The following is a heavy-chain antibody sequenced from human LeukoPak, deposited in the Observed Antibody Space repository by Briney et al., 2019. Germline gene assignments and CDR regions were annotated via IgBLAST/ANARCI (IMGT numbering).Heavy chain of an antibody. CDR2: IKQDGSEK. CDR1: GFTFSSYW. V-gene: IGHV3-7*01. J-gene: IGHJ6*01. CDR3: ARQLISMIEGHLDV. Sequence: GGSLRLSCAASGFTFSSYWMSWVRQAPGKGLEWVANIKQDGSEKYYVDSVKGRFTISRDNAKNSLYLQMNSLRAEDTAVYYCARQLISMIEGHLDVWGKGPRSPSPQ. D-gene: IGHD3-16*01.